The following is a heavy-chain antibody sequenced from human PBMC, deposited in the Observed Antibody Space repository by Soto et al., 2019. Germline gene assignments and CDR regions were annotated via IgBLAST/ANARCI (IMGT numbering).Heavy chain of an antibody. V-gene: IGHV3-21*05. CDR3: ATSIG. Sequence: PGGSLRLSCAASGFTFSSYSMNWVRQAPGKGLEWFSYISSSSSDTNYADSVKGRFTISRDNANNALYLQMNSLRAEDTAVYYCATSIGGGQGTLVTVSS. D-gene: IGHD4-17*01. CDR2: ISSSSSDT. CDR1: GFTFSSYS. J-gene: IGHJ4*02.